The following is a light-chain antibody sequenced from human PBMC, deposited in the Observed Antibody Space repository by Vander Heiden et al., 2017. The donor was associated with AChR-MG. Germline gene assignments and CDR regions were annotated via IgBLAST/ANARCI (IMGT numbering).Light chain of an antibody. J-gene: IGKJ1*01. V-gene: IGKV3-15*01. CDR2: DAS. CDR3: RQYNDWPRT. CDR1: QKVSSN. Sequence: EVVLTHSPATLSVSPGERAPPSCRPSQKVSSNLAWFQQKAGQPPRLLIYDASTRATGIPARVSGSGSGTEFTLTISSLQSEDSAVYYCRQYNDWPRTFGQGTKVEIK.